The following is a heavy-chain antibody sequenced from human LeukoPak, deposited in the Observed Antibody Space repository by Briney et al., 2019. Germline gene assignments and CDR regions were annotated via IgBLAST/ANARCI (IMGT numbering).Heavy chain of an antibody. J-gene: IGHJ4*02. CDR2: ISSSSSYI. V-gene: IGHV3-21*01. Sequence: GGSLRLSCAASGFTFSSYSMNWVREAPGKGLEWVSSISSSSSYIYYADSVKGRFTISRDNAKNSLYLQMNRLRAEDTAVYYCARDIIVGATDAHYWGQGTLVTVSS. CDR3: ARDIIVGATDAHY. D-gene: IGHD1-26*01. CDR1: GFTFSSYS.